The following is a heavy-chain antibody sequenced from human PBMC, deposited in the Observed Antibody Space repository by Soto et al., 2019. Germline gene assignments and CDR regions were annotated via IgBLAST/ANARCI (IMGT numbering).Heavy chain of an antibody. V-gene: IGHV4-34*01. D-gene: IGHD3-16*01. Sequence: QVQLQQWGAGLLKPSETLSLTCAVYGGSFSGYYWSWIRQPPGKGLEWIGEINHSGSTNYNPSLKSRVTISVDTSKTQFSLKLSSVPAADTAVYYCARGLGGKGSLSWGQGTLVTVSS. CDR2: INHSGST. CDR3: ARGLGGKGSLS. CDR1: GGSFSGYY. J-gene: IGHJ5*02.